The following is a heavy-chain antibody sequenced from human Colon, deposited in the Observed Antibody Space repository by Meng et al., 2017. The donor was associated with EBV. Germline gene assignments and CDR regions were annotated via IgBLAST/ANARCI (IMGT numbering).Heavy chain of an antibody. CDR2: IDYTGSP. CDR3: ARDGNKDGDSDY. Sequence: LQLEASGPGLVKPSETLSLICTVSGGSITSSDFFWGWIRQPPGKGLEWIGHIDYTGSPSYNPSLKSRVTISLDTSKNQFSLKLSSVTAADTAVYFCARDGNKDGDSDYWGQGTLVTVSS. D-gene: IGHD4-17*01. V-gene: IGHV4-39*07. CDR1: GGSITSSDFF. J-gene: IGHJ4*02.